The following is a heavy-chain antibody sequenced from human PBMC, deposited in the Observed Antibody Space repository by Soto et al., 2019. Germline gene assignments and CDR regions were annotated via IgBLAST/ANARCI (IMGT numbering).Heavy chain of an antibody. J-gene: IGHJ4*02. Sequence: GGSLRLSCAASGFTFSSYSMNWVRQAPGKGLEWVSYISSSSSTIYYADSVKGRFTISRDNAKNSLYLQMNSLRAEDTAVYYCVIWSATSAGFGGMTTVTTEDYWGQGTLVTVSS. CDR1: GFTFSSYS. CDR3: VIWSATSAGFGGMTTVTTEDY. D-gene: IGHD4-4*01. V-gene: IGHV3-48*01. CDR2: ISSSSSTI.